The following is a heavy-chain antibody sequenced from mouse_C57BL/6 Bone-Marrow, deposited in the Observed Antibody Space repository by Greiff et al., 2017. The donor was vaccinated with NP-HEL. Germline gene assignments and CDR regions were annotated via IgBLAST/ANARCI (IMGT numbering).Heavy chain of an antibody. J-gene: IGHJ3*01. CDR2: ISDGGSYT. Sequence: DVKLVESGGGLVKPGGSLKLSCAASGFTFSSYAMSWVRQTPEKRLEWVATISDGGSYTYYPDNVKGRFTISRDNAKNNLYLQMSHLKSEDTAMDYCARDQDYGSRVFAYWGQGTLVTVSA. D-gene: IGHD1-1*01. CDR3: ARDQDYGSRVFAY. CDR1: GFTFSSYA. V-gene: IGHV5-4*01.